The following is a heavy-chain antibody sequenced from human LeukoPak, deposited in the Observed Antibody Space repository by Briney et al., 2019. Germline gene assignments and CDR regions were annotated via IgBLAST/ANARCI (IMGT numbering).Heavy chain of an antibody. D-gene: IGHD6-13*01. CDR1: GYTFTSYA. CDR2: INPNSGGT. V-gene: IGHV1-2*02. Sequence: ASVKVSCKASGYTFTSYAMNWVRQAPGQGLEWMGWINPNSGGTNYAQKFQGRVTMTRDTSISTAYMELSRLRSDDTAVYYCARHLRDSSSWSSLAWFDPWGQGTLVTVSS. CDR3: ARHLRDSSSWSSLAWFDP. J-gene: IGHJ5*02.